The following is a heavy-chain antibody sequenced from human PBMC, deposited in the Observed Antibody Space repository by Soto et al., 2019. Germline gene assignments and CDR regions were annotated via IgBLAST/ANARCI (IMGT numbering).Heavy chain of an antibody. Sequence: SVKVSCKASGGTFSSYAISWVRQAPGQGLEWMGGIIPIFGTANYAQKFQGRVTITADESTSTAYMELSSLRSEDTAVYYCARAMCRGYYYGSGSYCHFDYWGQGTLVTVSS. CDR1: GGTFSSYA. CDR2: IIPIFGTA. J-gene: IGHJ4*02. CDR3: ARAMCRGYYYGSGSYCHFDY. D-gene: IGHD3-10*01. V-gene: IGHV1-69*13.